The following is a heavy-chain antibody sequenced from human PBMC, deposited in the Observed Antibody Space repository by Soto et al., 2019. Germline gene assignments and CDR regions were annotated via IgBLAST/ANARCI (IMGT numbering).Heavy chain of an antibody. Sequence: QVQLVESGGGVVQPGRYLRLSCAASGFTFSSYDMHWVRQAPGKGLERVAVISYDGSNKYYADSVKGRFTISRDNSKNTLYLQMNSLRAEDTAVYYCAKAHRLLYFDWLSCMDVWGQGTTVTVSS. CDR3: AKAHRLLYFDWLSCMDV. V-gene: IGHV3-30*18. J-gene: IGHJ6*02. CDR2: ISYDGSNK. D-gene: IGHD3-9*01. CDR1: GFTFSSYD.